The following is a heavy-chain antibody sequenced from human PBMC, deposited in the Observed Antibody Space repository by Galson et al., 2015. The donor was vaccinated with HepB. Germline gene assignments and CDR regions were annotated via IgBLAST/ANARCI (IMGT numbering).Heavy chain of an antibody. Sequence: SLRLSCAASGFTFSTYGIHWVRQSPGKGLEWVTFISHDGSNEYYEDSVKGRFTISRDNSKNTLYLQMNSLRVDDTAVYYCVTGQHFLQLWDNDDFAIWAKGQWSSSLQ. J-gene: IGHJ3*02. V-gene: IGHV3-30*03. D-gene: IGHD5-18*01. CDR2: ISHDGSNE. CDR3: VTGQHFLQLWDNDDFAI. CDR1: GFTFSTYG.